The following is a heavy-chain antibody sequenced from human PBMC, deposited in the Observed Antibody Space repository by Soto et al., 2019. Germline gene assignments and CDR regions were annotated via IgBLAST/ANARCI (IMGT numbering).Heavy chain of an antibody. J-gene: IGHJ4*02. Sequence: SETLSLTCTVSGDSVTSGDYYWSWIRQPPGKGLEWIGSIYHTGSTYYSKSLRSRLTMSVDTSKSQFSLRLSSVTAADTAVYYCARATGTLRSRNCDYWGQGSLVTVSS. CDR1: GDSVTSGDYY. V-gene: IGHV4-31*03. CDR2: IYHTGST. D-gene: IGHD1-1*01. CDR3: ARATGTLRSRNCDY.